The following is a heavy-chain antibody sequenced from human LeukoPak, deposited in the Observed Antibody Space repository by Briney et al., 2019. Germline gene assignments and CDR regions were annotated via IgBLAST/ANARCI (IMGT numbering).Heavy chain of an antibody. CDR2: ISGSGGST. J-gene: IGHJ4*02. Sequence: AGGSLRLSCAASGFTFSSYAMSWVRQAPGKGLEWVSAISGSGGSTYYADSVKGRFTISRDNSKNTLYLQMNSLRAEDTAVYYCAKDRVVVPAALKPYYFDYWGQGTLVTVSS. V-gene: IGHV3-23*01. D-gene: IGHD2-2*01. CDR3: AKDRVVVPAALKPYYFDY. CDR1: GFTFSSYA.